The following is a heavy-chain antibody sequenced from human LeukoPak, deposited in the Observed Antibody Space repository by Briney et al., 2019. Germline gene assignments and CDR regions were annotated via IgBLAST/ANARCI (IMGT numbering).Heavy chain of an antibody. CDR1: GYTFTSYG. CDR2: ISAYNGNT. Sequence: GASVKVSCKASGYTFTSYGISWVRQAPGQGLEWMGWISAYNGNTNYAQKLQGRVTMTKDTSTSTAYLELRSLRSDDTAVYYCARAPRGAYCGGDCGSQHWGQGTLVTVSS. J-gene: IGHJ1*01. CDR3: ARAPRGAYCGGDCGSQH. V-gene: IGHV1-18*01. D-gene: IGHD2-21*01.